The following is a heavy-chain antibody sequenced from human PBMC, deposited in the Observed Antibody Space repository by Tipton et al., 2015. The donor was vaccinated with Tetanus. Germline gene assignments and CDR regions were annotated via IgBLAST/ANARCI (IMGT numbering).Heavy chain of an antibody. CDR1: GGGFSKFA. J-gene: IGHJ4*02. CDR2: IIPGFGTA. V-gene: IGHV1-69*01. Sequence: QSGPEVKKPGSSVKVSCKASGGGFSKFAISWLRQAPGQGLEYMGGIIPGFGTASYAQNFQGRVTITADESTNAVHLEFFSLRSGDTAVYFCARQSASWNFYFDYWGQGTLVIVSS. CDR3: ARQSASWNFYFDY. D-gene: IGHD1-7*01.